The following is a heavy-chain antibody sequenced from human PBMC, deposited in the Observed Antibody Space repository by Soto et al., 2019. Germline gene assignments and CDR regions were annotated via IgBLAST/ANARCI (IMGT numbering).Heavy chain of an antibody. J-gene: IGHJ4*02. D-gene: IGHD2-15*01. CDR2: ISYDGSHK. V-gene: IGHV3-30*18. CDR3: AKDGAPRYCGRSSCRPAGAY. CDR1: GFTFSNYG. Sequence: QVQLVESGGGVVQPGRSLRLSCAGSGFTFSNYGLHWVRQAPGKGLEWVAVISYDGSHKYYADSVKGQFTISRDNSNNMLYLQMHSLRAEDTAVYYCAKDGAPRYCGRSSCRPAGAYWGQGTLVTVSS.